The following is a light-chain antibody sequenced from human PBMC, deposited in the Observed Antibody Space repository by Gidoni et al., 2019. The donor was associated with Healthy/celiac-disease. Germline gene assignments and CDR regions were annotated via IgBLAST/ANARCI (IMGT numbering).Light chain of an antibody. J-gene: IGLJ1*01. CDR2: SNN. CDR1: SHNIGSNT. V-gene: IGLV1-44*01. CDR3: AAWDDSLNGFYV. Sequence: QAVLTQPPSASGTPGQRVTSSCSGSSHNIGSNTVNWYQQLPGTAPKLLIYSNNQRPSGVPDRFSGSKSGTSASLAISGLQSEDEADYYCAAWDDSLNGFYVFGTGTKVTVL.